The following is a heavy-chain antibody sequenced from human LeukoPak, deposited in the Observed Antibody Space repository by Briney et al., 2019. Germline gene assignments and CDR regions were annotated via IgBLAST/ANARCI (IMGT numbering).Heavy chain of an antibody. Sequence: PGGSLRLSCAASGFAFSRYDMSWVRHAPGKGLERVSTISVTGGTTFYAESVKGRFTISRDNSKNTLFLRMNSLRAEDTAVYYCAKARAKTYYYGSGSYRNEDRSFDYWGQGTLVTVSS. CDR2: ISVTGGTT. CDR3: AKARAKTYYYGSGSYRNEDRSFDY. V-gene: IGHV3-23*01. CDR1: GFAFSRYD. D-gene: IGHD3-10*01. J-gene: IGHJ4*02.